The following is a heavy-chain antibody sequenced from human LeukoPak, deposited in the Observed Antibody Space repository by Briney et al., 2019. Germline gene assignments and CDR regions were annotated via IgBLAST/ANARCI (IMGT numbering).Heavy chain of an antibody. CDR3: ARCSPLYSSSLPGY. J-gene: IGHJ4*02. CDR2: IWYDGSNK. V-gene: IGHV3-33*01. Sequence: GGSLRLSCAASGLTFRNYGMHWVRQAPGKGLEWVAVIWYDGSNKYYADSVKGRFTISRDNSKNTLYLQMNSLRAEDTAVYYCARCSPLYSSSLPGYWGQGTLVTVSS. D-gene: IGHD6-13*01. CDR1: GLTFRNYG.